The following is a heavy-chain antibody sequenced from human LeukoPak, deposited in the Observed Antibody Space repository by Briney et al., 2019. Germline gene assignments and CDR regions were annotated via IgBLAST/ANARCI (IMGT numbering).Heavy chain of an antibody. CDR1: GFTFSSYA. CDR2: IYSGGST. V-gene: IGHV3-66*01. CDR3: ASFHYYDSSGYSNV. J-gene: IGHJ6*02. D-gene: IGHD3-22*01. Sequence: PGGSLRLSCAASGFTFSSYAMSWVRQAPGKGLEWVSVIYSGGSTYYADSVKGRFTISRDNSKNTLYLQMNSLRAEDTAVYYCASFHYYDSSGYSNVWGQGTTVTVSS.